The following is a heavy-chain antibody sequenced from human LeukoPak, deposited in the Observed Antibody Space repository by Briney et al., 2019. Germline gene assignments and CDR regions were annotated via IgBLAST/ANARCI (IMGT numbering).Heavy chain of an antibody. V-gene: IGHV4-59*01. CDR3: ARELGYCSSTSCYGAFDI. Sequence: PSETLSLTCTVSGGSISSYYWSWIRQPPGKGLEWIGYIYYSGSTNYNPSLKSRVTISVDTSKNQFSLKLGSVTAADTAVYYCARELGYCSSTSCYGAFDIWGQGTMVTVSS. CDR1: GGSISSYY. CDR2: IYYSGST. J-gene: IGHJ3*02. D-gene: IGHD2-2*01.